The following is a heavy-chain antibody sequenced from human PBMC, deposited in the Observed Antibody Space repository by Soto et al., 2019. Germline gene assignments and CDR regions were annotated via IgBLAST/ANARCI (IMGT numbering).Heavy chain of an antibody. V-gene: IGHV1-69*02. CDR3: ARRPYCGGDCYYFDY. D-gene: IGHD2-21*02. Sequence: QVQLVQSGAEVKKPGSSVKVSCKASGGTFSSYTISWVRQAPGQGLEWMGRIIPILGIANYAQKFQGRVTITADKSTSTAYMELRSLRSEDTAVYYCARRPYCGGDCYYFDYWGQGTLVTVSS. J-gene: IGHJ4*02. CDR2: IIPILGIA. CDR1: GGTFSSYT.